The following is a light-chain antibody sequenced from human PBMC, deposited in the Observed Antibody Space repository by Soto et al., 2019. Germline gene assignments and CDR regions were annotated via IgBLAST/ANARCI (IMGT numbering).Light chain of an antibody. CDR2: KAS. CDR3: QQYNEYSKT. V-gene: IGKV1-5*03. CDR1: QTISSS. J-gene: IGKJ1*01. Sequence: DIQVTQSPSTLSASVGDRVTITCRASQTISSSLAWFQQKPGKAPKLLIYKASTLEGGVPSRFNGSGSGTEFTLSISSLQPDDFATYYCQQYNEYSKTFGHGTKVDIK.